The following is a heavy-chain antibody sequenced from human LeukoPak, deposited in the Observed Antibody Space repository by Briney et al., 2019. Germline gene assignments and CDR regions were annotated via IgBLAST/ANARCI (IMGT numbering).Heavy chain of an antibody. J-gene: IGHJ4*02. CDR3: ASRIDYSYGIDY. D-gene: IGHD5-18*01. V-gene: IGHV4-31*03. Sequence: SETLSLTCTVSGVSISSGGYYWSWVRQHPGKGLEWIGYIYYSGSTYYNPSLKSRVTISEDTSKNQFSLKLSSVTAADTAVYYCASRIDYSYGIDYWGQGTLVTVSS. CDR1: GVSISSGGYY. CDR2: IYYSGST.